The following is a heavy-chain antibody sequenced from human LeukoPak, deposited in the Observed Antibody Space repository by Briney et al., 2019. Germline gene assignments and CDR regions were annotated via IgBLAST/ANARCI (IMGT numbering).Heavy chain of an antibody. CDR3: ARGRIDYYGSGSYWRYFDY. V-gene: IGHV4-34*01. D-gene: IGHD3-10*01. CDR2: INHSGST. CDR1: GGSFSGYY. Sequence: SETLSLTCAVYGGSFSGYYWSWIRQPPGKGLEWIGEINHSGSTNYDSSLKSRVTISVDTSKNQFSLKLSSVTAADTAVYYCARGRIDYYGSGSYWRYFDYWGQGTLVTVSS. J-gene: IGHJ4*02.